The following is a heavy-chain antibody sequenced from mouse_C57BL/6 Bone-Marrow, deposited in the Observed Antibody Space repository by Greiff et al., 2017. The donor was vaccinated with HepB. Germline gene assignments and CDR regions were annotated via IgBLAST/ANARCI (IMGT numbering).Heavy chain of an antibody. J-gene: IGHJ1*03. CDR3: ARGGTTMKDWYFDV. Sequence: VHLVESGAELVKPGASVKMSCKASGYTFTTYPIEWMKQNHGKSLEWIGNFHPYNDDTKYNEKFKGKATLTVEKSSSTVYLELSRLTSDDSAVYYCARGGTTMKDWYFDVWGTGTTVTVSS. D-gene: IGHD2-4*01. CDR1: GYTFTTYP. V-gene: IGHV1-47*01. CDR2: FHPYNDDT.